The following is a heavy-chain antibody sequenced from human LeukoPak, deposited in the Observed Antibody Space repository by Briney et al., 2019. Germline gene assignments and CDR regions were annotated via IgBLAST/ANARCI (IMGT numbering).Heavy chain of an antibody. J-gene: IGHJ4*02. Sequence: GGSLRLSCAASGFTFSSYSMNWVRQAPGKGLEWVSSISSSSYIYYADSVKGRFTISRDNAKNSLYLQMNSLRAEDTAVYYCARLSGGYDWDGFDYWGQGTLVTVSS. D-gene: IGHD5-12*01. CDR1: GFTFSSYS. CDR3: ARLSGGYDWDGFDY. V-gene: IGHV3-21*01. CDR2: ISSSSYI.